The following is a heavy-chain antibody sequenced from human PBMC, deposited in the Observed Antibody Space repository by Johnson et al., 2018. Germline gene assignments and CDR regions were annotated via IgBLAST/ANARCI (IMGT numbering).Heavy chain of an antibody. V-gene: IGHV4-4*07. CDR2: IYANGGT. CDR3: TRGIQSSYYGMDV. CDR1: SGPLSGYY. Sequence: QVQLQESGPGLVKPSETLSLTCTVSSGPLSGYYWSWIRQPAGKVLEWIGRIYANGGTNYNPYLKSRITMSVDTSRNQFSLTLRSVTAADTALYFCTRGIQSSYYGMDVWGQGTTVTVSS. J-gene: IGHJ6*02.